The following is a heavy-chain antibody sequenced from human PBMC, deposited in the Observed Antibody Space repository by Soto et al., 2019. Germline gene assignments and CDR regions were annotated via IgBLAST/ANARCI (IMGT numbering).Heavy chain of an antibody. CDR2: IWYDGSNK. Sequence: QVQLVESGGGVVQPGRSLRLSCAASGFTFSDYGMHWVRQAPGKGLGRVAVIWYDGSNKYYADSVKGRFTISRDNSKDTLYLQMNSLRAEDRAVYYCARGYSSSGADYWGQGTLVTVSS. D-gene: IGHD4-4*01. CDR1: GFTFSDYG. V-gene: IGHV3-33*01. CDR3: ARGYSSSGADY. J-gene: IGHJ4*02.